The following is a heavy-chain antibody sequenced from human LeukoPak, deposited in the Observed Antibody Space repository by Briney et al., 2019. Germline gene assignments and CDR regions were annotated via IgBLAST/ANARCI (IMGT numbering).Heavy chain of an antibody. V-gene: IGHV6-1*01. J-gene: IGHJ5*02. D-gene: IGHD1-26*01. CDR1: GASVSSNNDA. Sequence: SQTLSLTCAISGASVSSNNDAWLWIRQSPSKGLQWLARTYYRSKWYTDYAVSVKSRMTINPDTSKIQFSLQLNSVTPEDTAVYYCARGGNYYWFDPWGQGTLVTVSS. CDR3: ARGGNYYWFDP. CDR2: TYYRSKWYT.